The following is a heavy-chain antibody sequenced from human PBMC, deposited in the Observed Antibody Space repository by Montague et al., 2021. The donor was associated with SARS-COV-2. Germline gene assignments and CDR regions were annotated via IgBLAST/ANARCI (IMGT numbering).Heavy chain of an antibody. CDR1: GFTVSSNN. V-gene: IGHV3-66*01. CDR3: AARADYCYGMDV. Sequence: SLRLSCAASGFTVSSNNMSWVRQAPGKGLEWVSVIYSGGSTQYADSVKGRFTISRDKSNYTLYLQMNSLRAEDTAVYYCAARADYCYGMDVWGQGTSVTVSS. J-gene: IGHJ6*02. CDR2: IYSGGST.